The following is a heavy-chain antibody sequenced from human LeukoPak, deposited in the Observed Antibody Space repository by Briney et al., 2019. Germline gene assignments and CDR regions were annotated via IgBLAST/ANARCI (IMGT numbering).Heavy chain of an antibody. D-gene: IGHD3-10*01. CDR2: ISNSDSIT. V-gene: IGHV3-11*01. CDR3: AKDLGHSGFES. CDR1: GFTFRDYY. Sequence: GGSLRLSCAASGFTFRDYYMSWIRQAPGKGLEWVSYISNSDSITKYADSVKGRITISRDNAKNSVYLQMNSLRAEDTAVYYCAKDLGHSGFESWGQGTLVTVSS. J-gene: IGHJ5*01.